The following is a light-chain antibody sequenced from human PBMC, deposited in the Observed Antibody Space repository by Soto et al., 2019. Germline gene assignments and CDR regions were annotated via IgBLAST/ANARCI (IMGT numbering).Light chain of an antibody. CDR2: AAS. J-gene: IGKJ1*01. Sequence: DIQMTQSPSSPSASVGDRVTITFLASQSISSYLNWYQQKPGKAPKLLIYAASSLQSGVPSRFSGSGSGTDFTLTISSLQPEDFATYYCQQSYSTPRTFGQGTKVDIK. CDR3: QQSYSTPRT. V-gene: IGKV1-39*01. CDR1: QSISSY.